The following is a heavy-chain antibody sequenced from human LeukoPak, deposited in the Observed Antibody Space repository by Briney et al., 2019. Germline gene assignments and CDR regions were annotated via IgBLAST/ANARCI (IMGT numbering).Heavy chain of an antibody. J-gene: IGHJ4*02. D-gene: IGHD2-2*01. V-gene: IGHV4-30-2*01. CDR2: IYHSGST. CDR1: GGSISSGGYY. Sequence: SETLSLTCTVSGGSISSGGYYWSWIRQPPGKGLEWIGYIYHSGSTYYNPSLKSRVTISVDRSKNQFSLKLSSVTAADTAVYYCARGRDVVVPAAIDYWGQGTLVTVSS. CDR3: ARGRDVVVPAAIDY.